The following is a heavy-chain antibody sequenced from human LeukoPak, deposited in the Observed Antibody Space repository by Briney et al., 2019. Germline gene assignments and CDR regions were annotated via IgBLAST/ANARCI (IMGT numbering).Heavy chain of an antibody. Sequence: ASVKVSCKASGYTFTGYYIHWVRQAPGQGLEWMGRINPNSGDTNYAEKFQGRVTMTRDTSISTAYMELRRLRSDDTAVYYCAGGGELERFDYWGQGTLVTVSS. CDR2: INPNSGDT. D-gene: IGHD1-1*01. CDR1: GYTFTGYY. CDR3: AGGGELERFDY. J-gene: IGHJ4*02. V-gene: IGHV1-2*06.